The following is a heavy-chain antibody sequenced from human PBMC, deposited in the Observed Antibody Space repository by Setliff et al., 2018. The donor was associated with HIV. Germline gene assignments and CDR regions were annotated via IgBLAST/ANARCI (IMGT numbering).Heavy chain of an antibody. Sequence: PSETLSLTCTVSGGSISSSSYYWGWIRQPPGKGLEWIGTIYYSGGTYYKSSLKSRLIISLDTSKNQFSLNLRSVTAADTAVYFCAREDYYDSSGYAFEIWGQGTMVTVSS. CDR2: IYYSGGT. D-gene: IGHD3-22*01. CDR3: AREDYYDSSGYAFEI. V-gene: IGHV4-39*07. CDR1: GGSISSSSYY. J-gene: IGHJ3*02.